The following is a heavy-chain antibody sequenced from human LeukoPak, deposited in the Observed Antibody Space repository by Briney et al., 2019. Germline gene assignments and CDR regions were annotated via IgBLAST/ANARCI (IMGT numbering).Heavy chain of an antibody. CDR3: ARGIHYYGSGSYYNLFDY. CDR1: GFTFSSYW. CDR2: INSDGSST. V-gene: IGHV3-74*01. Sequence: GGSLRLSCSASGFTFSSYWMHWVRQAPGKGLVWVSRINSDGSSTSYADSVKGRFTISRDNAKNTLYLQMNSLRAEDTAVYYCARGIHYYGSGSYYNLFDYWGQGTLVTVSS. J-gene: IGHJ4*02. D-gene: IGHD3-10*01.